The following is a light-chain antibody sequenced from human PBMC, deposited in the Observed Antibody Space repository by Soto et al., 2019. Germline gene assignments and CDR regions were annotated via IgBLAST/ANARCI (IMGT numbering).Light chain of an antibody. CDR1: SSDVGGYNY. J-gene: IGLJ2*01. Sequence: QSALTQPRSVSGSPGQSVTISCTGTSSDVGGYNYVSWYQQHPGKAPKLMIYDVSKRPSGVPDRFSGSKSGNTASLTISGLQAEDETDYYCCSYAGSPYVLFGGGTQLTVL. CDR3: CSYAGSPYVL. CDR2: DVS. V-gene: IGLV2-11*01.